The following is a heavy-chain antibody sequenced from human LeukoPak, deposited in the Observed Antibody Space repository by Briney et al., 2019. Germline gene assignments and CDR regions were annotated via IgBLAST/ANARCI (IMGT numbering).Heavy chain of an antibody. J-gene: IGHJ4*02. CDR3: ARPLYYYDSSGYGLGFDY. V-gene: IGHV1-69*05. Sequence: ASVKVSCKASGGTLRNYAISWVRQAPGQGLEWVGGIIPIFDTADYAQKFQGRVTMTTDTSTSTAYMELRSLRSDDTAVYYCARPLYYYDSSGYGLGFDYWGQGTLVTVSS. CDR2: IIPIFDTA. CDR1: GGTLRNYA. D-gene: IGHD3-22*01.